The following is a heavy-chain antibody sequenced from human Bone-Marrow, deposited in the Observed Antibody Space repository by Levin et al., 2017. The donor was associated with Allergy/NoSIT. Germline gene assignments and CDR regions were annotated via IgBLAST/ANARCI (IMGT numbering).Heavy chain of an antibody. J-gene: IGHJ4*02. Sequence: SETLSLTCSVSGGPISSYYWTWIRQPPGKGLEWIGFTHDSGRTNYNPSLKSRLTMSVDTSKNQFSLKLYSVTAADTAVYYCARVILCTVFFDYWGQGILVTVSS. D-gene: IGHD2/OR15-2a*01. CDR3: ARVILCTVFFDY. CDR2: THDSGRT. V-gene: IGHV4-59*01. CDR1: GGPISSYY.